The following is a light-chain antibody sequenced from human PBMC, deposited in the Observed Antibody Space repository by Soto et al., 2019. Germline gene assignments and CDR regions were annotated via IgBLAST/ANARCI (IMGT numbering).Light chain of an antibody. CDR3: SSYTSSSTLL. Sequence: QSVLTQPGSVSGSPGQSITISCTGTSSDVGGYKYVSWYQQHPAKAPKLMIFEVSNRPSGISNRFSGSKSGNTASLTISGLQAEDEADYYCSSYTSSSTLLFGGGTKVTLL. J-gene: IGLJ2*01. CDR1: SSDVGGYKY. CDR2: EVS. V-gene: IGLV2-14*01.